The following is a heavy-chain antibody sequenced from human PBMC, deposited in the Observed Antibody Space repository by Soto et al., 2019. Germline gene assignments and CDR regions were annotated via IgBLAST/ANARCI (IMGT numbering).Heavy chain of an antibody. J-gene: IGHJ4*02. CDR1: GFSRSTSGVG. V-gene: IGHV2-5*02. Sequence: QITLKESGPTLVKPTQTLTLTCTFSGFSRSTSGVGVGWLRQPPGKALEWLALIYWDDDKRYSPSLKSRLTITKDTTKNQAVPTMTNMDPMDTATYYCAHRLPGRGALDYCGQGALVPDST. CDR3: AHRLPGRGALDY. CDR2: IYWDDDK. D-gene: IGHD3-10*01.